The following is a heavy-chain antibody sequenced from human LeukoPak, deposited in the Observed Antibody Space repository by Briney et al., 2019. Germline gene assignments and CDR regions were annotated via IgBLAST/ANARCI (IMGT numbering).Heavy chain of an antibody. D-gene: IGHD2-15*01. Sequence: ASVKVSCKASGGTFSSYAISWVRQAPGQGLEWMGGIIPNSGGTNYAQKLQGRVTMTTDTSTSTAYMELRSLRSDDTAVYYCARDYGGYCSGGSCPFDYWGQGTLVTVSS. V-gene: IGHV1-18*01. CDR2: IIPNSGGT. CDR3: ARDYGGYCSGGSCPFDY. CDR1: GGTFSSYA. J-gene: IGHJ4*02.